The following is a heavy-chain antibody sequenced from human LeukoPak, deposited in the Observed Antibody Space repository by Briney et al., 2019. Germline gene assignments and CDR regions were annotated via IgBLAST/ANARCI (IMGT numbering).Heavy chain of an antibody. J-gene: IGHJ3*02. CDR2: ISAYNGNT. CDR3: ARARINDSSGHRAFDI. V-gene: IGHV1-18*01. Sequence: GASVKVSCKASGYTFTSYGISWVRQAPGQGLEWMGWISAYNGNTNYAQKLQGRVTMTTDTSTSTAYMELRSLRSDDTAVYYCARARINDSSGHRAFDIWGQGTMVTVSS. D-gene: IGHD3-22*01. CDR1: GYTFTSYG.